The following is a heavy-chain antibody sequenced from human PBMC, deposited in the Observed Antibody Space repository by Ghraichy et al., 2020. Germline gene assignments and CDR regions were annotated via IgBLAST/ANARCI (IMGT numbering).Heavy chain of an antibody. Sequence: GGSLRLSCAASGFTFTPYSMNWVRQAPGKGLEWVSYISGSSSSIYYADSVKGRFTISRDNAKNSLYLQRNSLRDEDTAVYYCARDKGGYCSGGSCFRSGYFDYWGQGTLVTVSS. CDR1: GFTFTPYS. V-gene: IGHV3-48*02. CDR2: ISGSSSSI. CDR3: ARDKGGYCSGGSCFRSGYFDY. D-gene: IGHD2-15*01. J-gene: IGHJ4*02.